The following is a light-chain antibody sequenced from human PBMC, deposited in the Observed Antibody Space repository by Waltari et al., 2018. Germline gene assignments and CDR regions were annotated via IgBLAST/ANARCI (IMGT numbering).Light chain of an antibody. J-gene: IGKJ1*01. CDR2: DAS. CDR1: HSVGRS. Sequence: TVLTQPPGTLSLSPGERAPLFCRASHSVGRSLAWYQQKPGQAPRPPIYDASRRATGIPDRFSGSGSGTDFSHTISRLEPEDSAMYYCQKYVKLPATFGQGTKVEIK. V-gene: IGKV3-20*01. CDR3: QKYVKLPAT.